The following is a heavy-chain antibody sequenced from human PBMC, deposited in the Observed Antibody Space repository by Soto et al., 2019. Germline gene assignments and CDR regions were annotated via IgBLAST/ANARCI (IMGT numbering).Heavy chain of an antibody. D-gene: IGHD2-15*01. Sequence: HVQLQQWGAGLLKPSETLSLPCAVAGGSFSGYYWGGIRQLPGKGLEWFGEITHRGSTNYNPSLKIRVTPTVDTSKNHFYLKLSSVTAAATAVYYCARKRGGFVVVVAAGYYCDLWGQGTLVTVSS. CDR2: ITHRGST. CDR3: ARKRGGFVVVVAAGYYCDL. CDR1: GGSFSGYY. J-gene: IGHJ4*02. V-gene: IGHV4-34*01.